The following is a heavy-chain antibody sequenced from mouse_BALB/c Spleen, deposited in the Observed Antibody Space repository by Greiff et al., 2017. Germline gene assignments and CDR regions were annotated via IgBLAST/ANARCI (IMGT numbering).Heavy chain of an antibody. D-gene: IGHD1-1*02. Sequence: VQLQQSGAELVRPGSSVKISCKASGYAFSSYWMNWVKQRPGQGLEWIGQIYPGDGDTNYNGKFKGKATLTADKSSSTAYMQLSSLTSEDSAVYFCARSGGNYAMGYWGQGTSVTVSS. J-gene: IGHJ4*01. CDR2: IYPGDGDT. CDR1: GYAFSSYW. CDR3: ARSGGNYAMGY. V-gene: IGHV1-80*01.